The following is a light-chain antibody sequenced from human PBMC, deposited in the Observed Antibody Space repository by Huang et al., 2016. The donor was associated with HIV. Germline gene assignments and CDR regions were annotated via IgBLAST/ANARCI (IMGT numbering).Light chain of an antibody. J-gene: IGKJ2*01. CDR3: QQYDDWPPYT. CDR1: QSVYTR. Sequence: EVVLTQSPAILSVTPGERVPRPCRASQSVYTRLAWYKPKTGQAPRLVIYGASTRATDIPARFSGIGFGTEFTLTISRLQSEDLAVYYCQQYDDWPPYTFGQGTKLEIK. V-gene: IGKV3-15*01. CDR2: GAS.